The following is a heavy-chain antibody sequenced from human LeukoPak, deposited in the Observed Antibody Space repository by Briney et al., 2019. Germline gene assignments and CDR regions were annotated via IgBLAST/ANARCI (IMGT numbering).Heavy chain of an antibody. V-gene: IGHV3-23*01. D-gene: IGHD5-18*01. J-gene: IGHJ4*02. CDR3: AKDLGYNYGTKLDY. Sequence: PGGSLRLSCAASGFTFGTYAMSWVRQAPGEGLEWVSAISASGSGTYYADSVRGRFTISRDTSKNTLYLQMYGLRAVDTAVYFCAKDLGYNYGTKLDYWGQGTLVTVSS. CDR2: ISASGSGT. CDR1: GFTFGTYA.